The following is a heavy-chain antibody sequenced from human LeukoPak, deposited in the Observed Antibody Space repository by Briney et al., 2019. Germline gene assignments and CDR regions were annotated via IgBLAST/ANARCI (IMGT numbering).Heavy chain of an antibody. V-gene: IGHV1-69*05. J-gene: IGHJ3*02. D-gene: IGHD3-22*01. CDR1: GGTFSSYA. CDR2: IIPIFGTA. Sequence: SSVKVSFKASGGTFSSYAISWVRQAPGQGLEWMGGIIPIFGTANYAQKFQGRVTITTDESTNTAYMERSSLRSEDTAVYYCARGLDYYDSSGYGNDAFDIWGQGTVVTVSS. CDR3: ARGLDYYDSSGYGNDAFDI.